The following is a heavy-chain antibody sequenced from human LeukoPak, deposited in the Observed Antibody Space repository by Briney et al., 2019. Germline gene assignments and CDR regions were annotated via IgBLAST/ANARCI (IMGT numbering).Heavy chain of an antibody. J-gene: IGHJ4*02. CDR2: ISPYNGYR. D-gene: IGHD1-26*01. V-gene: IGHV1-18*01. CDR3: VRDHSVGIASSLGFDS. CDR1: VYSFTSCG. Sequence: GSSVKVSFKAAVYSFTSCGFSWVRQAPGQGLEWMGGISPYNGYRNFAQKFQGRVNMTTDTPTSTAYMELRSLRSDDTAVYYCVRDHSVGIASSLGFDSWGQGTLVTVSS.